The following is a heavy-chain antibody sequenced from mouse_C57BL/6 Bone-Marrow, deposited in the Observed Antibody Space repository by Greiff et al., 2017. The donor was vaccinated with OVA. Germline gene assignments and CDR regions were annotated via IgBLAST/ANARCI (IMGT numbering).Heavy chain of an antibody. CDR3: ARKAGLYDLEG. D-gene: IGHD2-4*01. J-gene: IGHJ4*01. CDR2: IDPSDSYT. Sequence: QVQLQQSGAELVKPGASVKLSCKASGFTFTSYWMQWVKQRPGQGLEWIGEIDPSDSYTNYKHKFKGKATVTVDTSSSTAYMQLSSLTSADAAVYYSARKAGLYDLEGWGKGTSVT. CDR1: GFTFTSYW. V-gene: IGHV1-50*01.